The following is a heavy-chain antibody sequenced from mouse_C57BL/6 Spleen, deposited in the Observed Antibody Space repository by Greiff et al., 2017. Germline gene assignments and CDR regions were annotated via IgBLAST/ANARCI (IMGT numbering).Heavy chain of an antibody. D-gene: IGHD2-1*01. CDR2: INPNNGGT. CDR3: AREGYGNSWFAY. V-gene: IGHV1-22*01. CDR1: GYTFTDYN. Sequence: EVQLQQSGPELVKPGASVQMSCKASGYTFTDYNMHWVKQSHGKSLEWIGYINPNNGGTSYNQKFKGKATLTVNKSSSTAYMELRSLTSEDSAVYYCAREGYGNSWFAYWGQGTLVTVSA. J-gene: IGHJ3*01.